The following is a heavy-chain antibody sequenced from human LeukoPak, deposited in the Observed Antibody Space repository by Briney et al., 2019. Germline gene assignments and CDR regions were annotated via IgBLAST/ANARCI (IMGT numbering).Heavy chain of an antibody. CDR1: GGSISSSSYY. J-gene: IGHJ4*02. Sequence: SETLSLTCTVSGGSISSSSYYWGWIRQPPGKGLEWIGSIYYSGSTYYNPSLKSRVTISVDTSKNPFSLKLSSVTAADTAVYYCASLEGGQWLVGVFDHWGQGTLVTVSS. CDR3: ASLEGGQWLVGVFDH. D-gene: IGHD6-19*01. V-gene: IGHV4-39*01. CDR2: IYYSGST.